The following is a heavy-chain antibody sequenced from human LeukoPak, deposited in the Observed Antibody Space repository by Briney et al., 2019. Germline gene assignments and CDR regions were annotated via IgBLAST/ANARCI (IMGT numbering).Heavy chain of an antibody. D-gene: IGHD6-19*01. CDR1: GFTFSSCS. V-gene: IGHV3-21*01. Sequence: GGSLRLSCAASGFTFSSCSMNWVRQAPGKGLEWVSSISSSSSYIYYADSVKGRFTISRDNAKNSLYLQMNSLRAEDTAVYYCARDTKTIAVPLSPWGQGTLVTVSS. CDR2: ISSSSSYI. CDR3: ARDTKTIAVPLSP. J-gene: IGHJ5*02.